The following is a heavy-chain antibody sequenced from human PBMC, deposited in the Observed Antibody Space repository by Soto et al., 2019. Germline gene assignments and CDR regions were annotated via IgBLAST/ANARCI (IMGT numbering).Heavy chain of an antibody. D-gene: IGHD5-12*01. J-gene: IGHJ5*02. CDR2: IPSRGRP. Sequence: QVQLRESGPGLVKPSQTLSLTCSVSGASVAGGSYYWSWVRQPPGKVLEWIGYIPSRGRPFYNPSLTSRGTISADTSKNQLSLQLTSVTAADTAVYYCARDTYSGYDFGLWGQGTLVTVSS. CDR1: GASVAGGSYY. V-gene: IGHV4-30-4*01. CDR3: ARDTYSGYDFGL.